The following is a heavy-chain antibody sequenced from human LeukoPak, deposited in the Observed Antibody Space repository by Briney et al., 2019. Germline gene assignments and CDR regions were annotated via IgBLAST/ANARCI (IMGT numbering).Heavy chain of an antibody. CDR3: ARDSLRYLRIGHYDY. V-gene: IGHV3-21*01. D-gene: IGHD3-9*01. CDR2: IDCDRSHI. CDR1: GCTFSASA. J-gene: IGHJ4*02. Sequence: GGSLTLSCVASGCTFSASAMNWVRPVAGRGLAWVSSIDCDRSHIYHAASVKGRFTISRDNGRNSVYLQMNRMRAEDTAVYYCARDSLRYLRIGHYDYWGQGTLVAVSS.